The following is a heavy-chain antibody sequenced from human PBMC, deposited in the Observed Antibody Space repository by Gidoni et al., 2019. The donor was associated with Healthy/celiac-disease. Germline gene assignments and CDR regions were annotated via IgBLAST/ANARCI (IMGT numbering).Heavy chain of an antibody. D-gene: IGHD3-3*01. Sequence: QAPGQRLEWMGWINAGNGNTKYSQKFQGRVTITRDTSASTAYMELSSLRSEDTAVYYWARDQINYDFWSGYHYYYYGMDVWGQGTTVTVSS. V-gene: IGHV1-3*01. J-gene: IGHJ6*02. CDR3: ARDQINYDFWSGYHYYYYGMDV. CDR2: INAGNGNT.